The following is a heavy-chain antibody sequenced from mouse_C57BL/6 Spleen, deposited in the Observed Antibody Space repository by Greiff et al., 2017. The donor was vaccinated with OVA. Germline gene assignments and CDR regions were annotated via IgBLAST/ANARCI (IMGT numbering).Heavy chain of an antibody. J-gene: IGHJ1*03. Sequence: EVMLVESGGGLVKPGGSLKLSCAASGFTFSDYGMHWVRQAPEKGLEWVAYISSGSSTIYYADTVKGRFTISRDNAKNTLFLQMTSLRSEDTAMYYCARRFDYGSSHWYFDVWGTGTTVTVSS. CDR3: ARRFDYGSSHWYFDV. CDR2: ISSGSSTI. V-gene: IGHV5-17*01. D-gene: IGHD1-1*01. CDR1: GFTFSDYG.